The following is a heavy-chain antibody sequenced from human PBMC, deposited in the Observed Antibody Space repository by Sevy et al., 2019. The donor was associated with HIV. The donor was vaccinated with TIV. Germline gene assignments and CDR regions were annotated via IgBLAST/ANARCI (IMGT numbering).Heavy chain of an antibody. J-gene: IGHJ6*02. Sequence: GGSLRLSCAASGFTFSNAWMSWVRQAPGKGLEWVGRIKSKTDGGTTDYAAPVKGRFTISRDDSKNKLYLQMNSVKTEDTAVYYCTTDESIAAARVWGQGTTVTVSS. CDR2: IKSKTDGGTT. V-gene: IGHV3-15*01. D-gene: IGHD6-13*01. CDR3: TTDESIAAARV. CDR1: GFTFSNAW.